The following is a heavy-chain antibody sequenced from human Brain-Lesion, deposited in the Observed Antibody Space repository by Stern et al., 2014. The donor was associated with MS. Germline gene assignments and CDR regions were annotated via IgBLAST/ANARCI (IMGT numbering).Heavy chain of an antibody. CDR3: ATLSPGAGGNYDRHFDY. CDR1: GYTLTEFS. D-gene: IGHD1-26*01. Sequence: VQLVESGAEVVKPGASVKVSCKVSGYTLTEFSMHWVRQAPRKGLEWMGGFDPEGGEAIDAKKVQGRVTMAEDTATDTAYMELSSLRSEDTAVYNSATLSPGAGGNYDRHFDYWGQGTLVTVSS. J-gene: IGHJ4*02. V-gene: IGHV1-24*01. CDR2: FDPEGGEA.